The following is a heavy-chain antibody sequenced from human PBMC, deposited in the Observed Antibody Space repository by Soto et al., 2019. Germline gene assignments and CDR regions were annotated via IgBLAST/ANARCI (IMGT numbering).Heavy chain of an antibody. J-gene: IGHJ6*02. Sequence: QITLKESGPTLVQPTQTLTLTCTFSGFSLTTHGLAVAWIRQPPGKALEWLGLVYWDTDTRYSPSLKSRVTITKDTSYNRVVLTMTNMDPVDTATYCCAHSHTDLNHAMDVWGQGTTVTVSS. CDR2: VYWDTDT. V-gene: IGHV2-5*02. CDR3: AHSHTDLNHAMDV. D-gene: IGHD5-18*01. CDR1: GFSLTTHGLA.